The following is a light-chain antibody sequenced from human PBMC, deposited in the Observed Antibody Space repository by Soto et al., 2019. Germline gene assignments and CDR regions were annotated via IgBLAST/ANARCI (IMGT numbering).Light chain of an antibody. CDR2: AAS. CDR1: QSISSY. Sequence: DIQMTQSPSSLSASVGDRVTITCRASQSISSYLNWYQQKPGKAPNLLIYAASSLQSGVPSRFSGSGSGTAFTLTISSLQPEDSATYYCQQSYSTPRTFGQGTKLEIK. CDR3: QQSYSTPRT. V-gene: IGKV1-39*01. J-gene: IGKJ2*01.